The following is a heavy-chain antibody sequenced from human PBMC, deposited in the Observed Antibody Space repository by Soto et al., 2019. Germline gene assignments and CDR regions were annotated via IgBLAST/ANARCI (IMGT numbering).Heavy chain of an antibody. CDR1: GFTFSSYG. V-gene: IGHV3-30*03. D-gene: IGHD3-16*02. CDR3: ASPDPTFRLWELSPPAD. Sequence: QVQLVESGGGVVQPGRSLRLSCAASGFTFSSYGMHWVRQAPGKGLEWVVVISYDGSNKYYADSVKGRFTISRDNSKNPMYLQMNSLRAEYTDVYYCASPDPTFRLWELSPPADWGQGTLVTVSS. CDR2: ISYDGSNK. J-gene: IGHJ4*02.